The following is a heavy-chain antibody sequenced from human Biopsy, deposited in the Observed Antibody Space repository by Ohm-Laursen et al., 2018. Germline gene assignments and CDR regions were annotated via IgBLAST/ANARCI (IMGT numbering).Heavy chain of an antibody. CDR3: AADINVWNVNY. J-gene: IGHJ4*02. CDR1: GFTLTDSG. Sequence: SLRLSCSASGFTLTDSGMHWVRQAPGKGLEWVALISYDGSYKNYGDSVKGRFTISRDNSKNTLYLQMNSLRSEDTAVYYCAADINVWNVNYWGQGTQVTVSS. CDR2: ISYDGSYK. D-gene: IGHD1-1*01. V-gene: IGHV3-30*03.